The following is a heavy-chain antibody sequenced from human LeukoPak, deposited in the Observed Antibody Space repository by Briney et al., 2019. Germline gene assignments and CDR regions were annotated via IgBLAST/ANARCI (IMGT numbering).Heavy chain of an antibody. D-gene: IGHD6-6*01. J-gene: IGHJ4*02. CDR1: GGSISSYY. V-gene: IGHV4-4*07. CDR2: IYTSGST. CDR3: ARGVDSSSPLSY. Sequence: SETLSLTCTVSGGSISSYYWSWIRQPAGQGLEWIGRIYTSGSTNYNPSLKSRVTMSVDTSKNPFSLKLSSVTAADAAVYYCARGVDSSSPLSYWGQGTLVTVSS.